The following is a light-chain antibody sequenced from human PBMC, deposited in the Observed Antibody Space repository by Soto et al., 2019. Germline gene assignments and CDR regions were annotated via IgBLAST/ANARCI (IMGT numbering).Light chain of an antibody. CDR2: KAS. V-gene: IGKV1-5*03. CDR3: QQYNSYSPLT. Sequence: DIQLTQSRFTLSASVGDRVTLTCLASQSISSWLAWYQQKPGKAPKLLIYKASGLESGVPSRFSGSGSGTDFTLTISSLQPDDFATYYCQQYNSYSPLTFGGGTKVDIK. J-gene: IGKJ4*01. CDR1: QSISSW.